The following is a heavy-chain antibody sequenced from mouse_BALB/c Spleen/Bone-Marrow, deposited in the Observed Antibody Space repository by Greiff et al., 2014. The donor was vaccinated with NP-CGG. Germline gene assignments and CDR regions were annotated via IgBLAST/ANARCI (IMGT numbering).Heavy chain of an antibody. CDR2: INPYNDGT. CDR1: GYTFTSYV. CDR3: ARKVWYYAMDY. Sequence: VQLKESGPELVKPGASVKMSCKASGYTFTSYVMHWVKQKPGQGLEWIGYINPYNDGTKYNEKFKGKATLTSDKSSSTADMELSSLTSEDSAVYYCARKVWYYAMDYWGQGTSVTVSS. J-gene: IGHJ4*01. V-gene: IGHV1-14*01. D-gene: IGHD2-10*02.